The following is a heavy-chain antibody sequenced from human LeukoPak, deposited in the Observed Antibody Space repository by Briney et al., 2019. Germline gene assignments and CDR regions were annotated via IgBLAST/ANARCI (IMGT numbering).Heavy chain of an antibody. CDR3: ARDLGIAAAATSDY. V-gene: IGHV3-21*01. Sequence: GGSLRLSCAASGFTFSTYSINWVRQAPGKGLEWVSSVSSSSSYIQYADSVKGRFTISRDNAKKSVYLQMNSLRAEDTAVYYCARDLGIAAAATSDYWGQGTLVTVSS. CDR2: VSSSSSYI. D-gene: IGHD6-13*01. J-gene: IGHJ4*02. CDR1: GFTFSTYS.